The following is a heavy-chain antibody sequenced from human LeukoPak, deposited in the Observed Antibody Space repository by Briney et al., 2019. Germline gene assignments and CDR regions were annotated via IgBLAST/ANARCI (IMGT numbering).Heavy chain of an antibody. CDR1: GFTFSDYS. Sequence: GGSLRLSCAASGFTFSDYSMNWVRRAPGKGLEWISYVGISSGNTKYADSVKGRFTISGDSAKNSVFLQVNSLRVEDTAVYYCARDHRYAFDNWGQGTLVTVSS. CDR2: VGISSGNT. D-gene: IGHD5-12*01. J-gene: IGHJ4*02. CDR3: ARDHRYAFDN. V-gene: IGHV3-48*04.